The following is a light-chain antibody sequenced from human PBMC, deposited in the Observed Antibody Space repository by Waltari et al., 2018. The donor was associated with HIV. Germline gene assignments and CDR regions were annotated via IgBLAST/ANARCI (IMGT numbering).Light chain of an antibody. Sequence: SSELTQDPAVSVALGQTVRITCQGDSLRSYYASWYQQKPGQAPVLVIYGKNNRPSGIPDLFSGSSSGNTASLTITGAQAEDEADYYCNSRDNNDNHVVFGGGTKVTVL. CDR3: NSRDNNDNHVV. CDR2: GKN. V-gene: IGLV3-19*01. CDR1: SLRSYY. J-gene: IGLJ2*01.